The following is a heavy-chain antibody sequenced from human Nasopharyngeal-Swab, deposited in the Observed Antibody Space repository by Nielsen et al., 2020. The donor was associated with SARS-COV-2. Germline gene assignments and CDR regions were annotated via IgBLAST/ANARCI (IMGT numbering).Heavy chain of an antibody. V-gene: IGHV4-39*07. CDR3: VGSSWYGDYYYYGMDV. CDR1: GGSISSSSYY. D-gene: IGHD6-13*01. J-gene: IGHJ6*02. Sequence: SETLSLTCTVSGGSISSSSYYWGWIRQPPGKGLEWIGSIYYSGSTYYNPSLKSRVTISVDTSKNQFSLKLSSVTAADTAVYYCVGSSWYGDYYYYGMDVWGQGTTGTVSS. CDR2: IYYSGST.